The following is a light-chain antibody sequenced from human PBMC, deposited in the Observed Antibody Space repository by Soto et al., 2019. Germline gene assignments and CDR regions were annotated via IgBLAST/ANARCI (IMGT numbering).Light chain of an antibody. J-gene: IGKJ5*01. CDR3: QQRSNWPPIT. V-gene: IGKV3-11*01. Sequence: ENVLTQSPATLSLSPGERATLSCRASQSVSNYLAWYQQKPGQAPRLLIYDTTNRATGIPARFSGSGSGTDFTLTISGLEPEDFAVYYCQQRSNWPPITFGQGTRLEI. CDR2: DTT. CDR1: QSVSNY.